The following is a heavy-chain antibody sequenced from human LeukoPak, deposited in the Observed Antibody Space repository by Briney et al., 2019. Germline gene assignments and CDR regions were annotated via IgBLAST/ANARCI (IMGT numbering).Heavy chain of an antibody. J-gene: IGHJ5*02. Sequence: PGGSLRLSCAASGIVFSNTAMNWARQSPGGGLEWISAISGGGERTFYADCVKGRFTISRENSKDMVYLQMNSLRVDDTAIYYCGKDGGQYSSGPEFDPRGQGALVTVSS. CDR3: GKDGGQYSSGPEFDP. CDR2: ISGGGERT. D-gene: IGHD3-22*01. V-gene: IGHV3-23*01. CDR1: GIVFSNTA.